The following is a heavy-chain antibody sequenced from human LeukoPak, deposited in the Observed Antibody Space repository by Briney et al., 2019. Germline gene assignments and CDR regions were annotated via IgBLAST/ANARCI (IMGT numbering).Heavy chain of an antibody. V-gene: IGHV1-69*05. J-gene: IGHJ6*03. D-gene: IGHD1-26*01. CDR3: ASREVGATEYYYYMDV. CDR2: IIPIFGTA. CDR1: GGTFSSYA. Sequence: GASVKVSCKASGGTFSSYAISWVRQAPGQGLEWMGGIIPIFGTANYAQKFQGRVTITTDESTSTAYMELSSLRSEDTAVYYCASREVGATEYYYYMDVWGKGTTVTVSS.